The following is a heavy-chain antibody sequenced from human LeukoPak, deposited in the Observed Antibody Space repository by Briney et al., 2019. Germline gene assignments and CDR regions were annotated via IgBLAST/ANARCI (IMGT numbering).Heavy chain of an antibody. CDR3: APRGVAGSFDY. V-gene: IGHV3-23*01. CDR2: ISGSGGST. J-gene: IGHJ4*02. Sequence: GGSLRLSCAASGFTFSSYAMSWVRQAPGKGLEWASAISGSGGSTYYADSVKGRFTISRDNSKNTLYLQMNSLRAEDTAVYYCAPRGVAGSFDYWGQGTLVTVSS. D-gene: IGHD6-19*01. CDR1: GFTFSSYA.